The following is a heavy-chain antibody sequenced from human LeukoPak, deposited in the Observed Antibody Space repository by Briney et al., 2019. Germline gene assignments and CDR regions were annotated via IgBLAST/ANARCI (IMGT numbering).Heavy chain of an antibody. CDR2: ISGSGVNT. Sequence: GGSLRLSCAASRFTFMNYAMSWVRQAPGKGLEWVSAISGSGVNTYYADSVKGRFTISRDNSKNTLYVQMNSLRAEDTAVYYCAKDRTGTTGADWFDPWGQGTLVTVSS. D-gene: IGHD1-1*01. CDR3: AKDRTGTTGADWFDP. J-gene: IGHJ5*02. V-gene: IGHV3-23*01. CDR1: RFTFMNYA.